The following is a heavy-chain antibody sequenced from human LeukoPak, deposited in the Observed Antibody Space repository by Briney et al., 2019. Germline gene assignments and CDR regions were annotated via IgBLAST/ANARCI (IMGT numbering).Heavy chain of an antibody. J-gene: IGHJ6*03. D-gene: IGHD3-3*01. CDR2: IYYSGST. CDR3: ARGNTIFGVYYYYYMDV. CDR1: GASISNYY. Sequence: PSETLSLTCTVSGASISNYYWSWIRQPPGKGLEWIGYIYYSGSTNYNPSLKSRVTISVDTSKNQFSLKLSSVTAADTAVYYCARGNTIFGVYYYYYMDVWGKGTTVTVSS. V-gene: IGHV4-59*01.